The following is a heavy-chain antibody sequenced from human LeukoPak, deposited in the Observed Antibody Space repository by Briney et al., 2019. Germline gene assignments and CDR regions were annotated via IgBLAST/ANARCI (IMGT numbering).Heavy chain of an antibody. Sequence: ASVKVSCKVSGYTLTELSMHWVRQAPGKGLEWMGGFDPEDGETIYAQKFQGRVTMTEDTSTDTAYMELSSLRSEDTAVYYCANAHTIFGVVIPRFDPWGQGTLVTVSS. D-gene: IGHD3-3*01. V-gene: IGHV1-24*01. CDR2: FDPEDGET. CDR1: GYTLTELS. CDR3: ANAHTIFGVVIPRFDP. J-gene: IGHJ5*02.